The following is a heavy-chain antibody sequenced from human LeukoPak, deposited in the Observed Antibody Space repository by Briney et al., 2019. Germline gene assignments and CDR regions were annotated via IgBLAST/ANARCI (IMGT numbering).Heavy chain of an antibody. J-gene: IGHJ6*02. CDR2: ISSSSGYI. Sequence: GGSLRLSCAASGFTFSSYSMNWVRQAPGKGLEWVSSISSSSGYIYYADSVKGRFTISRDNAKNSLYLQMNSLRAEDTAVYYCARDADSSSWSMYYYYGMDVWGQGTTDTVSS. CDR3: ARDADSSSWSMYYYYGMDV. D-gene: IGHD6-13*01. CDR1: GFTFSSYS. V-gene: IGHV3-21*01.